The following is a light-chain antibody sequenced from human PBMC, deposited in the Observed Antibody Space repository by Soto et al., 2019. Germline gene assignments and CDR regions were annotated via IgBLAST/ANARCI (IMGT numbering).Light chain of an antibody. V-gene: IGLV3-21*04. J-gene: IGLJ1*01. CDR1: NIGSKR. Sequence: SYELTQPPSVSVAPEKTARLTCGGDNIGSKRVHWYRQKPGQAPVLVIYYDSDRPSGIPERFSGSNSGNTATLTINRVEAGDESDYYCQVWDITTDHYVFGTGTKLTVL. CDR2: YDS. CDR3: QVWDITTDHYV.